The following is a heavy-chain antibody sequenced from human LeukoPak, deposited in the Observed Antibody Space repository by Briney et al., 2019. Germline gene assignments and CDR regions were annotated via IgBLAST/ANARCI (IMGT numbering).Heavy chain of an antibody. D-gene: IGHD3-16*01. CDR2: INQNGNVN. V-gene: IGHV3-7*03. CDR1: GFTFSSYW. Sequence: GGSLRLSCAASGFTFSSYWMNWARQAPGKGLEWVACINQNGNVNYYVDSVKGRFTTSRDNAKNSLYLQMSNSRAEDTAVYFCARGGGLDVWGQGATVTVSS. J-gene: IGHJ6*02. CDR3: ARGGGLDV.